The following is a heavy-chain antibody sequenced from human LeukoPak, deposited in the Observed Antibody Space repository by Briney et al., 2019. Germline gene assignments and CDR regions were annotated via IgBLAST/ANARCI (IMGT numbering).Heavy chain of an antibody. J-gene: IGHJ4*02. CDR2: ISTSNSYI. CDR1: GFTFSSYP. CDR3: ARDLNWAGY. D-gene: IGHD3-10*01. V-gene: IGHV3-21*01. Sequence: GGSLRLSCGASGFTFSSYPMNWVRQAPGKGLEWVSSISTSNSYIYYADSVRGRFTISRDNAKNSLYLQMNSLRVEDTAVYYCARDLNWAGYWGQGTLVTVSS.